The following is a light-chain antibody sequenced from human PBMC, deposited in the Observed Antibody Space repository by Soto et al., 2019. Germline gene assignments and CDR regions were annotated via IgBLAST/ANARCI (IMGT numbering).Light chain of an antibody. V-gene: IGKV3-20*01. CDR2: ASS. CDR3: QQYGDSSWT. Sequence: EIVLTQSPGTLSSSPGERATLSCRSSQSVSSSYLDWYQHKPGQAPRLLIYASSSRATGIPDRFGGSGSGTDFTLTIRRLEPDDFAVYYWQQYGDSSWTFGQGTKVEIK. CDR1: QSVSSSY. J-gene: IGKJ1*01.